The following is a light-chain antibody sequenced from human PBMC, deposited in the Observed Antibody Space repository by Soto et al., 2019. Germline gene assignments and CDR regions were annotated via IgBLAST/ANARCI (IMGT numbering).Light chain of an antibody. CDR3: CSYAGSYSHYV. J-gene: IGLJ1*01. V-gene: IGLV2-11*01. CDR2: DVS. CDR1: SSDVGGYNF. Sequence: QSVLTQPRSVSGSPGQSVTISCTGTSSDVGGYNFVSWYQHHPGKAPKLMIYDVSRRPSGVPDRFSGSKSDNTASLTISGLQAEDEADYYCCSYAGSYSHYVFGTGTKVTVL.